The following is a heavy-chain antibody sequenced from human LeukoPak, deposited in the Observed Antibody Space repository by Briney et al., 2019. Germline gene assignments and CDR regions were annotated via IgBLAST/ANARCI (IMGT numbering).Heavy chain of an antibody. Sequence: ASVKVSCKASGYTFSSYYMHWVRQAPGQGLEWMGIINPSGGSTSYAQKFQGRVTMTRDTSTSIVYMELSSLRSEDTAVYYCARAGLYSSSRRSHFVFWGQGTLVTVSS. CDR1: GYTFSSYY. CDR3: ARAGLYSSSRRSHFVF. V-gene: IGHV1-46*01. J-gene: IGHJ4*02. CDR2: INPSGGST. D-gene: IGHD6-6*01.